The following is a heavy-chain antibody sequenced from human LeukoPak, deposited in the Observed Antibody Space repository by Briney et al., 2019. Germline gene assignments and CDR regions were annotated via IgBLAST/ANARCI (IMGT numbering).Heavy chain of an antibody. CDR3: ARSARTNFWSGYYTDNWFDP. J-gene: IGHJ5*02. Sequence: PSETLSLTCTVSGGSISSYYWSWIRQPAGKGLEWIGRIYTSGSTNYNPSLKSRVTMSVDTSKNQFSLKLSSVTAADTAVYYCARSARTNFWSGYYTDNWFDPWGQGTLVTVSS. CDR2: IYTSGST. CDR1: GGSISSYY. V-gene: IGHV4-4*07. D-gene: IGHD3-3*01.